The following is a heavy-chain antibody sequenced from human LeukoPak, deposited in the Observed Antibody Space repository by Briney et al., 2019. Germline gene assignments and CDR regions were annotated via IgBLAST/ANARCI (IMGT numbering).Heavy chain of an antibody. CDR1: GGSISGSSYY. CDR2: VYYSGST. CDR3: ARDGNYFHNYYYDVFDI. D-gene: IGHD3-10*01. Sequence: SETLSLTCTVSGGSISGSSYYWGWIRQPPGEGLEWIGSVYYSGSTYNNPSLKSRVTISVDTSKNQFSLKLSSVTAADTAVYYCARDGNYFHNYYYDVFDIWGQGTMVTVSP. V-gene: IGHV4-39*02. J-gene: IGHJ3*02.